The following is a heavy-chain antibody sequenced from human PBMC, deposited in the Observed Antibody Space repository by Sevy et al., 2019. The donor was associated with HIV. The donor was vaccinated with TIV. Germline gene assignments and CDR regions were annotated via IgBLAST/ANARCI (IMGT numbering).Heavy chain of an antibody. CDR1: GFTLRTYA. V-gene: IGHV3-23*01. Sequence: GGSLRLSCVASGFTLRTYAMNWVRQAPGKGLKWVSPIFKRGDVTYYADSVKGRFTIARDNSKNTVYLHMNSLRAEDTALYFCAGARYDSSGSFDAFDIWGQRTMVTVS. CDR2: IFKRGDVT. D-gene: IGHD3-22*01. J-gene: IGHJ3*02. CDR3: AGARYDSSGSFDAFDI.